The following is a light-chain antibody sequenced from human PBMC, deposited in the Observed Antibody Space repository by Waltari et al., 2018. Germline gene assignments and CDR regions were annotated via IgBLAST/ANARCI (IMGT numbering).Light chain of an antibody. CDR1: QDISNY. Sequence: DIQMTQSPSSLSASVGDRVTITCQASQDISNYLNWYPQKPWKAPKLLIHDVSNVETGAPSTFTGGGTGTDFTFTINSLQPEDIATYYCQQYESLRLTFGGGTKVEIK. CDR3: QQYESLRLT. J-gene: IGKJ4*01. V-gene: IGKV1-33*01. CDR2: DVS.